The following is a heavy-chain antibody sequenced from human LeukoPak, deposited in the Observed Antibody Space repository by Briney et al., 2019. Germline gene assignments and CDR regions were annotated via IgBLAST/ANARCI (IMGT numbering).Heavy chain of an antibody. D-gene: IGHD2-15*01. Sequence: PGGSLRLSCAASGFTFSSYSMNWVRQAPGKGLEWVSSISSSSSYIYYADSVKGRFTISRDNAKNSLYLQMNSLRAEDTAVCYCARRGSKGGFDYWGQGTLVTVSS. V-gene: IGHV3-21*01. J-gene: IGHJ4*02. CDR1: GFTFSSYS. CDR3: ARRGSKGGFDY. CDR2: ISSSSSYI.